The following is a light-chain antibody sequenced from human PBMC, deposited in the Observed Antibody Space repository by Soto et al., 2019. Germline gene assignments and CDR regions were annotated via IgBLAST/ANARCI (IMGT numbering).Light chain of an antibody. CDR2: QIS. CDR1: QSLVHSDGNTY. CDR3: MQASQFPGT. Sequence: DIVMTPTPLSSPVTLGQPASISCRSSQSLVHSDGNTYLSWVHQRPGQPPRPLIYQISNRFSGVPDRFSGSGAGTDFTLKISRVEAEDVGVYYCMQASQFPGTFGQGTNLEIK. J-gene: IGKJ2*01. V-gene: IGKV2-24*01.